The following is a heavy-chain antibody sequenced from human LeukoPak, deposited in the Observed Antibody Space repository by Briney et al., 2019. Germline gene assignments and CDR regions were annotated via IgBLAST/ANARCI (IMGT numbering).Heavy chain of an antibody. V-gene: IGHV3-66*02. CDR1: GFTVSNNY. Sequence: PGGSLRLSCAASGFTVSNNYMSWVRQTPGRGLEWVSTIYSGGTTYYADSVKGRFTISRDNSKNTLYLQMNSLRAEDTAVYFCARSKDTAMGWGHYFDYWGQGTLVTVSS. J-gene: IGHJ4*02. CDR3: ARSKDTAMGWGHYFDY. D-gene: IGHD5-18*01. CDR2: IYSGGTT.